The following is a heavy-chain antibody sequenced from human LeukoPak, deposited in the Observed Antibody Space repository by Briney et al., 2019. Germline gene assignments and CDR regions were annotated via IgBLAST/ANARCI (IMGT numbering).Heavy chain of an antibody. CDR1: GFNFDDYG. J-gene: IGHJ3*02. D-gene: IGHD3-10*01. CDR2: INWNSGST. Sequence: GGSLRLSCEAFGFNFDDYGMSWVRQAPGNGLEWVSGINWNSGSTGYADSVKGRFTISRDNAKNSLYLQMNIVSAEDTALYFCVRLNHYGSASGEAFDIWGQGTMVTVSS. V-gene: IGHV3-20*04. CDR3: VRLNHYGSASGEAFDI.